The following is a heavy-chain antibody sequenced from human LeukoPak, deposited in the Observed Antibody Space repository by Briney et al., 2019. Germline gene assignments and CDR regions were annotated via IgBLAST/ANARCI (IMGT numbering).Heavy chain of an antibody. CDR1: GGSFSGYY. V-gene: IGHV4-34*01. CDR3: ARPVPSRLGWFDP. CDR2: INHSGST. D-gene: IGHD1-1*01. J-gene: IGHJ5*02. Sequence: SETLSLTCAVYGGSFSGYYWSWIRQPPGKGLEWIGEINHSGSTNYNPSLKSRVTISVDTSKNQFSLKLTSVTAADTAVYYCARPVPSRLGWFDPWGQGTLVTVSS.